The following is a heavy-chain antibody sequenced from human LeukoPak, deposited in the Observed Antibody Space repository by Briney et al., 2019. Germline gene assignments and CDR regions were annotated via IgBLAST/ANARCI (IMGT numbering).Heavy chain of an antibody. V-gene: IGHV3-23*01. Sequence: PGGSLRLSCAASGFTFSSYAMSWVRQAPGKGLEWVSAISGSGGSTYYADSVKGRFTISRDNSKNTLYLQMNSLRAEDTAVYHCAKDRRRGSSGWYYFDYWGQGTLVTVSS. D-gene: IGHD6-19*01. J-gene: IGHJ4*02. CDR1: GFTFSSYA. CDR3: AKDRRRGSSGWYYFDY. CDR2: ISGSGGST.